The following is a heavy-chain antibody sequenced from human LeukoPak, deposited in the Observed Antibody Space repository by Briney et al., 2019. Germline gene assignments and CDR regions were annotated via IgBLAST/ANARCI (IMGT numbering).Heavy chain of an antibody. Sequence: GGSLRLSCAASGFTFSSYAMSWVRQAPGKGLEWVSVISGSGGSTYYADSVKGRFTISRDNSKNTLYLQMNSLRAEDTAAYYCAKDTRFAGFDDYWGQGTLVTVSP. J-gene: IGHJ4*02. D-gene: IGHD3-16*01. CDR1: GFTFSSYA. CDR2: ISGSGGST. V-gene: IGHV3-23*01. CDR3: AKDTRFAGFDDY.